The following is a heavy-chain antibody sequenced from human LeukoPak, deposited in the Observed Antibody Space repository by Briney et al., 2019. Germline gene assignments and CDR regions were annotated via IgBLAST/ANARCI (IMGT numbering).Heavy chain of an antibody. CDR3: ARDRQVVRGVIVYFDY. CDR1: GFTVSSNY. V-gene: IGHV3-66*01. D-gene: IGHD3-10*01. Sequence: PGGSLRLSCAASGFTVSSNYMSWVRQAPGKGLEWVSVIYSGGSTYYADSVKGRFTISRDNSKNTLYLQMNSLRAEDTAVYYCARDRQVVRGVIVYFDYWGQGTLVTVSS. CDR2: IYSGGST. J-gene: IGHJ4*02.